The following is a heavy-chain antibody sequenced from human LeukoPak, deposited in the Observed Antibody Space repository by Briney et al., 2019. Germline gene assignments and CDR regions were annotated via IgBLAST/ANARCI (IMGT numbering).Heavy chain of an antibody. J-gene: IGHJ4*02. V-gene: IGHV3-23*01. CDR2: ISGSGGST. CDR3: ARDLTPGYSGNGDY. CDR1: GFTFSDHY. D-gene: IGHD5-12*01. Sequence: GGSLRLSCAASGFTFSDHYMDWVRQAPGKGLEWVSAISGSGGSTYYADSVKGRFTISRDNSKNSLYLQMNSLRAEDTAVYYCARDLTPGYSGNGDYWGQGTLVTVSS.